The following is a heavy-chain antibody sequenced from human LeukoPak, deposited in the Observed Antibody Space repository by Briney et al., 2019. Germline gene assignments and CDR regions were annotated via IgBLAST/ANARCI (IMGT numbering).Heavy chain of an antibody. Sequence: SETLSLTCAVYGGSFSGYYWSWIRQPPGKGLEWIGEINHSGSTNYNPSLKSRVTISVDTSKNQFSLKLSSVTAADTAVYYCAKKRGYSSGWYDWFDPWGQGTLVTVSS. V-gene: IGHV4-34*01. CDR3: AKKRGYSSGWYDWFDP. J-gene: IGHJ5*02. CDR2: INHSGST. CDR1: GGSFSGYY. D-gene: IGHD6-19*01.